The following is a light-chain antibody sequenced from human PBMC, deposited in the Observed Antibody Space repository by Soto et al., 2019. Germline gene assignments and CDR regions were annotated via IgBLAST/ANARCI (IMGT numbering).Light chain of an antibody. Sequence: EIVLTQSPATLSLSPGERATLSCRASQSVNNYLAWYQQRPGQAPRLLIYGSSNRATGIPDRFSGSGSGADFTLTISSLEPEDFAIYYCQQRNTWPPVTFGQGTRLEI. CDR1: QSVNNY. CDR3: QQRNTWPPVT. J-gene: IGKJ5*01. V-gene: IGKV3-11*01. CDR2: GSS.